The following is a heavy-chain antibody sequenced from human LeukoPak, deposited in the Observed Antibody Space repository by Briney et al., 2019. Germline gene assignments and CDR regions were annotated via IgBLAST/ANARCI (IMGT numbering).Heavy chain of an antibody. Sequence: PGGSLRLSCAASGFTFSDYYMSWIRQAPGKGLEWVSYISSSSSYTNYADSVKGRFTISRDNAKNSLYLQMNSLRAEDTAVYYCARDSETETGWYYYGMDVWGQGTTVTVSS. V-gene: IGHV3-11*05. CDR3: ARDSETETGWYYYGMDV. CDR2: ISSSSSYT. J-gene: IGHJ6*02. CDR1: GFTFSDYY. D-gene: IGHD1-1*01.